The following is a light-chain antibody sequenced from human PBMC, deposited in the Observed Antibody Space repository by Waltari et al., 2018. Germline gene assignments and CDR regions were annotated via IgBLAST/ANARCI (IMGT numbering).Light chain of an antibody. Sequence: QSVLTQPPSASGTPGQRVTISFSGSLSTIESHTVTRYRQLPGTAPKLLIYGDNQRPSGVPDRFSGSKSGTSASLAISGLQSADEADYYCAGWDDSLNGPVFGGGTKLTVL. CDR1: LSTIESHT. J-gene: IGLJ3*02. CDR2: GDN. V-gene: IGLV1-44*01. CDR3: AGWDDSLNGPV.